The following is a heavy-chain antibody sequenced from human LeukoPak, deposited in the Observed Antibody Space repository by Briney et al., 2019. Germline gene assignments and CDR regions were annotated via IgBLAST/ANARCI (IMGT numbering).Heavy chain of an antibody. V-gene: IGHV3-7*03. CDR3: ARERNDYVWGSYRLFYFGY. CDR2: IKEDGSEK. D-gene: IGHD3-16*02. J-gene: IGHJ4*02. CDR1: GFTFSSYW. Sequence: GSLRLSCAASGFTFSSYWMSWVRQAPGKGLEWVANIKEDGSEKYYVDSVKGRFTISRDNSKNTLYLQMNSLRAEDTAVYYCARERNDYVWGSYRLFYFGYWGQGTLVTVSS.